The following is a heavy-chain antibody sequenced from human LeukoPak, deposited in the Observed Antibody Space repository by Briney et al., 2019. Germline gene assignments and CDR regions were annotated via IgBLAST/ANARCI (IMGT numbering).Heavy chain of an antibody. CDR1: GFTFSSYA. CDR2: ISGSGTST. Sequence: PGGSLRLSCAASGFTFSSYAMSWVRQAPGKGLEWVSAISGSGTSTYYADSVKGRFTISRDNSKNTLYLQMNSLRAEDTAVYHCAKGRDSSGYYRDAFDIWGQGTKVTVSS. D-gene: IGHD3-22*01. J-gene: IGHJ3*02. V-gene: IGHV3-23*01. CDR3: AKGRDSSGYYRDAFDI.